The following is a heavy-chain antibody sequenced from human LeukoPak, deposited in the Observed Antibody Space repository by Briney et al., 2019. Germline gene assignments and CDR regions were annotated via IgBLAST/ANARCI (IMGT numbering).Heavy chain of an antibody. Sequence: QPGRSLRLSCAASGFTFSTYGMHWVRQAPGKGLEWVAVIWYDGSDKYYADSVKGRFTISRDNSKNTLYLQMNSLRAEDTAVYYCARDSIRDGYNSDYFDYWGQGTLVTVSS. V-gene: IGHV3-33*01. CDR1: GFTFSTYG. CDR3: ARDSIRDGYNSDYFDY. J-gene: IGHJ4*02. CDR2: IWYDGSDK. D-gene: IGHD5-24*01.